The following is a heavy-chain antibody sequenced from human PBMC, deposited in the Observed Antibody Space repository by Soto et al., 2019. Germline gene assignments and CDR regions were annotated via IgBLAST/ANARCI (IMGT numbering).Heavy chain of an antibody. CDR2: IYPGDSDT. J-gene: IGHJ6*02. CDR1: GYSFSSYW. Sequence: PGESLKISCKGCGYSFSSYWNGWGRQMPGKGLEWMGIIYPGDSDTRYSPSFQGQVTISADKFISTAYLQWSSLKASDTAMYYWATSVEFYFYHPMDLWGQRTPATVPS. CDR3: ATSVEFYFYHPMDL. V-gene: IGHV5-51*01.